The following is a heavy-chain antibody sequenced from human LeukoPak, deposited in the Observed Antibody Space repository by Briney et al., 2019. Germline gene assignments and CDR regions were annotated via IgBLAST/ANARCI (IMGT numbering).Heavy chain of an antibody. CDR3: ARGRSGSYFDS. D-gene: IGHD1-26*01. CDR1: GFTYSSYD. CDR2: ISTTGDT. V-gene: IGHV3-13*04. Sequence: GGSLRLSCAASGFTYSSYDMHWVRQATGKGLEWVSAISTTGDTYYPGSVKGRFTISRENAKSSLYLQMNSLRAEDTAVYYCARGRSGSYFDSWGQGTLVAVSS. J-gene: IGHJ4*02.